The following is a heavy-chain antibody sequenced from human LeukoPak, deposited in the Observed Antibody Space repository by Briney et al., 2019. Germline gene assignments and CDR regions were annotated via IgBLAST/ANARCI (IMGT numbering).Heavy chain of an antibody. CDR1: GFTFSSYW. D-gene: IGHD3-10*01. CDR2: IKQDGSEE. Sequence: GGSLRLSCAASGFTFSSYWMSWVRQAPGKGLEWVANIKQDGSEEYYVDSVKGRFTVSRDNAKNSLFLQMNSLRAEDTAVYYCARDRVLLWFGETDDFRGQGTLVTVSS. J-gene: IGHJ4*02. CDR3: ARDRVLLWFGETDDF. V-gene: IGHV3-7*01.